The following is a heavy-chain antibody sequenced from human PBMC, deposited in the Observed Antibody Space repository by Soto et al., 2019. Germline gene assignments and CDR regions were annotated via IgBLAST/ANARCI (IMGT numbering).Heavy chain of an antibody. CDR3: ARVVPAAIWAYYYYYGMDV. CDR2: MNPNSGNT. CDR1: GYTFTSYD. J-gene: IGHJ6*02. Sequence: ASVKVSCKASGYTFTSYDINWVRQATGQGLEWMGWMNPNSGNTGYAQKFQGRVTMTRNTSISTAYMELSSLRSEDTAVYYCARVVPAAIWAYYYYYGMDVWGQGTTVTAP. V-gene: IGHV1-8*01. D-gene: IGHD2-2*01.